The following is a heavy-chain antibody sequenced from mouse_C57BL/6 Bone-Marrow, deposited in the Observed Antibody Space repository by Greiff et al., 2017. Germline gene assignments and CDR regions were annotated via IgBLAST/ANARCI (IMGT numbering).Heavy chain of an antibody. CDR2: ISDGGSYT. J-gene: IGHJ1*03. V-gene: IGHV5-4*01. CDR3: ARDGGCGTVVAYYWYFDV. Sequence: EVKVVESGGGLVKPGGSLKLSCAASGFTFSSYAMSWVRQTPEKRLEWVATISDGGSYTYYPDNVKGRFTLSRDNAKNNLYLQMSHLKSEDTAMYYCARDGGCGTVVAYYWYFDVWGTGTTVTVSS. D-gene: IGHD1-1*01. CDR1: GFTFSSYA.